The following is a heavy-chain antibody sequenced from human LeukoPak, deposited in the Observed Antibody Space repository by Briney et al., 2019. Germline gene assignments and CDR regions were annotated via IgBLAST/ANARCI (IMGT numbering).Heavy chain of an antibody. CDR2: IKQDGSEK. V-gene: IGHV3-7*01. Sequence: GGSLRLSCAASGFTFSSYAMSWVRQAPGKGLEWVANIKQDGSEKYYVDSVKGRFTISRDNAKNSLYLQMNSLRAEDTAVYYCARVRWLRLEAFDYWGQGTLVTVSS. D-gene: IGHD5-12*01. CDR3: ARVRWLRLEAFDY. CDR1: GFTFSSYA. J-gene: IGHJ4*02.